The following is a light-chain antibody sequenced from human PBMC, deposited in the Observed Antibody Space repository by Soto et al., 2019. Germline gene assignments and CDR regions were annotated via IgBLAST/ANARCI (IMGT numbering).Light chain of an antibody. V-gene: IGKV3-15*01. J-gene: IGKJ1*01. CDR2: RAS. CDR3: QQYNNWPRT. CDR1: QSVSSN. Sequence: EIVMTQSPATLSVSPGERATLSCRASQSVSSNLAWYQQKPGQAPRLLIYRASTRATGIPARFSGSGSGTEFILIISSLQSEDFAVYYCQQYNNWPRTFGQGTKVEIK.